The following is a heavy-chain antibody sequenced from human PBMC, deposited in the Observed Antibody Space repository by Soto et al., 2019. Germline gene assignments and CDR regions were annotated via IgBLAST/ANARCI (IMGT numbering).Heavy chain of an antibody. Sequence: SEILSLNRPVWSGSISRWSPYWIRQPPGKGLEWIGYIYYSGSTNYNPSLKSRVTISVDTSKNQFSLKLSSVTAADTAVYYCARRYGTTFDYWGQGTLVTSPQ. V-gene: IGHV4-59*01. J-gene: IGHJ4*02. D-gene: IGHD1-7*01. CDR2: IYYSGST. CDR3: ARRYGTTFDY. CDR1: SGSISRWS.